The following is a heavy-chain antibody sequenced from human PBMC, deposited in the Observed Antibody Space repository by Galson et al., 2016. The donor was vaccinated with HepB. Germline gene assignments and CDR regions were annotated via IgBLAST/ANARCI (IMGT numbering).Heavy chain of an antibody. CDR2: ISGSGGAT. V-gene: IGHV3-23*01. J-gene: IGHJ4*02. Sequence: SLRLSCAASGFTFSDYAMNWVRQAPGKGLEWVSVISGSGGATYYADSVKGRFTISRDNSKNTLYLQMNSLRAEDTAIYYCTRPMYDTTGSASGNFDYWGQGTLVTVSS. CDR3: TRPMYDTTGSASGNFDY. D-gene: IGHD3-22*01. CDR1: GFTFSDYA.